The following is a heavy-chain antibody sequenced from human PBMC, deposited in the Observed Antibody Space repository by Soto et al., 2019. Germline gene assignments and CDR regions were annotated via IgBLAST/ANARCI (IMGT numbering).Heavy chain of an antibody. CDR3: ASNGIAVAGTRRGAGMDV. Sequence: VASVKVSCKASGYTFTSYYMHWVRQAPGQGLEWMGIINPSGGSTSYAQKFQGRVTMTRDTSTSTVYMELSSLRSEDTAVYYCASNGIAVAGTRRGAGMDVWGKGTTVTVSS. V-gene: IGHV1-46*01. CDR2: INPSGGST. J-gene: IGHJ6*04. CDR1: GYTFTSYY. D-gene: IGHD6-19*01.